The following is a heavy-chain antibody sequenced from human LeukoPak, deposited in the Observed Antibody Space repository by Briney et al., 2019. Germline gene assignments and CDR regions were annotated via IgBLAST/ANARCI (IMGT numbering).Heavy chain of an antibody. V-gene: IGHV3-7*04. CDR3: ARWGSFDY. J-gene: IGHJ4*02. Sequence: GGSLRLSCSASGFTFSTYWMSWVRQAPGKGLEWVANIKEDGSEKNYADSVKGRFTISRDNAKNSLYLQMNSLRDEDTAVYYCARWGSFDYWGQGTLVTVSS. CDR1: GFTFSTYW. D-gene: IGHD3-16*01. CDR2: IKEDGSEK.